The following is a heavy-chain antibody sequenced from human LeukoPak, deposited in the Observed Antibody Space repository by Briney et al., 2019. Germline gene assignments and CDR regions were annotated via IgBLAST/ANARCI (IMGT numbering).Heavy chain of an antibody. V-gene: IGHV3-20*04. J-gene: IGHJ4*02. D-gene: IGHD6-6*01. CDR2: INWNGGST. Sequence: GGSLRLSCAASGFTFDDYGMSWVRQAPGKGLEWVSGINWNGGSTGYADSVEGRFTISRDNAKNSLYLQMNSLRAEDTALYYCAREVFYSDWQLTTKTGGIYYFDYWGQGTLVTVSS. CDR1: GFTFDDYG. CDR3: AREVFYSDWQLTTKTGGIYYFDY.